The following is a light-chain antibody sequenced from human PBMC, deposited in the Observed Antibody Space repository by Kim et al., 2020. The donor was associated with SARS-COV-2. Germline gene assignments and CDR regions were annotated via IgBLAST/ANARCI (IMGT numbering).Light chain of an antibody. CDR3: QQYGTSPYT. J-gene: IGKJ2*01. Sequence: LSPEERVTLSCRASQSVYRNYLAWYQQKPGQSPRLLIYGASSRPTGVPDRFSGSGSGTDFTLTISRLEPEDFAVYYCQQYGTSPYTFGQGTKLEI. V-gene: IGKV3-20*01. CDR2: GAS. CDR1: QSVYRNY.